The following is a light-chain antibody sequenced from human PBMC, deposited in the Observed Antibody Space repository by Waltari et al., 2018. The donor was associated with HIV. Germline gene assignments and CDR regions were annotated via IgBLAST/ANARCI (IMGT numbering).Light chain of an antibody. Sequence: QSVLTQPPSVSAAPRQRVSISCSGSSSNIGKNAVTWYHQIPGTAPRLLIYYDDLVPSGVSDRFSGSKSGTSASLAISGLQSEDEADYYCAAWDDTLNGWVFGGGTKLTVL. CDR1: SSNIGKNA. CDR3: AAWDDTLNGWV. J-gene: IGLJ3*02. V-gene: IGLV1-36*01. CDR2: YDD.